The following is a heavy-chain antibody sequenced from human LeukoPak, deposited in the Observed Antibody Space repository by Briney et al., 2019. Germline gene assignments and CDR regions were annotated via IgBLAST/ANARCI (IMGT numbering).Heavy chain of an antibody. CDR3: AKDFGFLTGYYKGAFDI. D-gene: IGHD3-9*01. CDR1: GFTFSSYW. CDR2: INSDGSST. Sequence: GGSLRLSCAASGFTFSSYWMHWVRQAPGKGLVWVSRINSDGSSTIYADSVKGRFTMSRDNAKNSQYLQMNSLRAEDTALYYCAKDFGFLTGYYKGAFDIWGQGTMVTVSS. J-gene: IGHJ3*02. V-gene: IGHV3-74*01.